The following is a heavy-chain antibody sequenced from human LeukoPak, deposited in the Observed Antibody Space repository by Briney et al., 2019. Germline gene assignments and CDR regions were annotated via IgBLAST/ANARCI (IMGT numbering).Heavy chain of an antibody. CDR1: GGTFSSYA. CDR3: ARDKHGGHDY. J-gene: IGHJ4*02. V-gene: IGHV1-69*01. CDR2: IIPIFGRA. Sequence: SVKVSCKASGGTFSSYAISWVRQAPGQGPEWMGGIIPIFGRANYAQKFQGRVTITADESTSTAYMELSSLRSEDTAVYYCARDKHGGHDYWGQGTLVTVSS.